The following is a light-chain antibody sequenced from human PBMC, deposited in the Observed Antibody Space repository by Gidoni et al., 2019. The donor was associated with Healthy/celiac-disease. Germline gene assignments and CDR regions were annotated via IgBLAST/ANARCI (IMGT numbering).Light chain of an antibody. CDR2: AAS. Sequence: DIQMTQSPSSLSASVGDRVTITCRASQRISSYLNWYQQKPGKAPKLLIDAASSLQSGVPSRFSGSGSGTDFTLTISSLQPEDFATYYCQQSYSTHWTFGQGTKVEIK. J-gene: IGKJ1*01. CDR3: QQSYSTHWT. CDR1: QRISSY. V-gene: IGKV1-39*01.